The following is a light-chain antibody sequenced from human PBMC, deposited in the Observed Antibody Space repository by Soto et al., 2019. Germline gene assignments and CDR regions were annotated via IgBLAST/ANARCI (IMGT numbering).Light chain of an antibody. CDR1: QSVSSNY. CDR2: GAS. Sequence: EIVLTQSPGTLSLSPGERATLSCRASQSVSSNYLAWYQQKPGLAPRLLIYGASSRATGIPDMFSGSGSGTDFTLTISRLEPADFAVYYCQHYGSSPPLTFAQGTKLEIK. V-gene: IGKV3-20*01. J-gene: IGKJ2*01. CDR3: QHYGSSPPLT.